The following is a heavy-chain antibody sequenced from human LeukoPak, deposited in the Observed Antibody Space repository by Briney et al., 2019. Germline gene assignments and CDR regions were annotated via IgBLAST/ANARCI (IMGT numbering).Heavy chain of an antibody. Sequence: ASVKVSCKTSGYTFSMYGISWVRQAPGQGLEWMGWISAYKGKTNYAQKLQGRVTMTTDTSTSTAYMDLKSLRADDTAVYYCARDYDSSGYYYGYWGQGTLVTVSS. D-gene: IGHD3-22*01. CDR1: GYTFSMYG. V-gene: IGHV1-18*01. CDR2: ISAYKGKT. J-gene: IGHJ4*02. CDR3: ARDYDSSGYYYGY.